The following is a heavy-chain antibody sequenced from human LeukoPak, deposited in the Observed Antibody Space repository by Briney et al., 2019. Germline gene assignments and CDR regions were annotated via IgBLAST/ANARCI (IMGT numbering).Heavy chain of an antibody. CDR1: GFTLNGYW. CDR3: TRVQAGRSGLTDV. D-gene: IGHD2-8*02. V-gene: IGHV3-74*01. Sequence: QPGGSLRLSCAASGFTLNGYWMHWVRQAPGEGLVWVSRIDPDGSTTNYAESVKGRFTTSRDNAKNTVYLQMNSLRAEDTALYYCTRVQAGRSGLTDVWGRGTTVTVSS. J-gene: IGHJ6*02. CDR2: IDPDGSTT.